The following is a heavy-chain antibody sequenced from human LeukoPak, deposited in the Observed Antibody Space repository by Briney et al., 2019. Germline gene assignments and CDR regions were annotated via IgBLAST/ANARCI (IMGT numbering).Heavy chain of an antibody. CDR1: GYTFTGYY. D-gene: IGHD5-12*01. CDR3: ARDGIVATTDFDY. CDR2: INPNSGGT. Sequence: ASVKVSCKASGYTFTGYYMHWVRQAPGQGLEWMGWINPNSGGTNYAQKFQGWVTMTRDTSISTAYMELSRLRSDDTAVYYCARDGIVATTDFDYWGQGTLVTVSS. V-gene: IGHV1-2*04. J-gene: IGHJ4*02.